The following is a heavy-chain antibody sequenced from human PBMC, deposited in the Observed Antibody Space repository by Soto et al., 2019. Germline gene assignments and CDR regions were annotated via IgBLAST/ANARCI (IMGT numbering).Heavy chain of an antibody. V-gene: IGHV3-7*01. CDR2: IKQDGSEK. CDR3: ARDLRVRGFPKYHYYMDV. CDR1: GFTFSSYW. J-gene: IGHJ6*03. Sequence: EVQLVESGGGLVQPGGSLRLSCAASGFTFSSYWMSWVRQAPGKGLEWVANIKQDGSEKYYVDSVKGRFTISRDNAKNSLYLQMNSLRAEDTAVYYCARDLRVRGFPKYHYYMDVWGKGTTVTVSS. D-gene: IGHD3-10*01.